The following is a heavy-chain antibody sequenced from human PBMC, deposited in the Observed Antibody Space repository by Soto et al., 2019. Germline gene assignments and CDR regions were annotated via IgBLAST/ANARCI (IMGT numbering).Heavy chain of an antibody. CDR3: ARQDGDALYYFDY. Sequence: SETLSLTCTVSGGSISSYYWSWIRQPPGKGLEWIGYIYYSGSTNYNPSLKSRVTISVDTSKNQFSLKLSSVTAADTAMYYCARQDGDALYYFDYWGQGTLVTVSS. J-gene: IGHJ4*02. D-gene: IGHD2-21*02. CDR1: GGSISSYY. CDR2: IYYSGST. V-gene: IGHV4-59*01.